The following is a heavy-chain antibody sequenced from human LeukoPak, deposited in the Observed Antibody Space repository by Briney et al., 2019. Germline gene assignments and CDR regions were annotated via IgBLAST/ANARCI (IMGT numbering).Heavy chain of an antibody. J-gene: IGHJ5*02. V-gene: IGHV4-59*01. Sequence: SETLSHTCTVSGGSISSYYWSWIRQPPGKGLEWIGYIYYSGSTNYNPSLKSRVTISVDTSKNQFSLKLSSVTAADTAVYYCARDRLAVAGIGPWGQGTLVTVSS. CDR1: GGSISSYY. D-gene: IGHD6-19*01. CDR3: ARDRLAVAGIGP. CDR2: IYYSGST.